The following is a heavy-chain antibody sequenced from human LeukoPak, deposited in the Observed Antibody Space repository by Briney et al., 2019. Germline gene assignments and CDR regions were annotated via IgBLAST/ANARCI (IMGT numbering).Heavy chain of an antibody. CDR3: AKRIHTSSWYAAFDS. CDR1: GFTFSHYA. Sequence: TGGSLRLSCAVSGFTFSHYAMSWVRQAPGKGLEGVSAISGSDDSTYYADLVKGRFTLSRDNSKNTLDLQMNSLRAEDTALYYCAKRIHTSSWYAAFDSWGQGTLVTVSS. J-gene: IGHJ4*02. CDR2: ISGSDDST. D-gene: IGHD6-13*01. V-gene: IGHV3-23*01.